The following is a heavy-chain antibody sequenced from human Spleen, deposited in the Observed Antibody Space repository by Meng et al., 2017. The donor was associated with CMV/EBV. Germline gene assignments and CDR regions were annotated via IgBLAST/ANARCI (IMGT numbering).Heavy chain of an antibody. J-gene: IGHJ6*02. CDR3: ARDSRGRWLRGGWGMDV. V-gene: IGHV4-34*01. CDR2: INHSGST. CDR1: GGSFSDYY. D-gene: IGHD5-12*01. Sequence: SETLSLTCAVYGGSFSDYYWSWIRQPPGKGLEWIGEINHSGSTNYNPSLKSRVTISVDTSKNQFSLKLSSVTAADTAVYYCARDSRGRWLRGGWGMDVWGQGTTVTVSS.